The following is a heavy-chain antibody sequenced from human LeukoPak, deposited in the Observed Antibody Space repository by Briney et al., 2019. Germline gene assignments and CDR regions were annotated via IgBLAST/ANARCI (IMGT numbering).Heavy chain of an antibody. CDR1: GFTFSSYS. Sequence: GGSLRLSCAASGFTFSSYSMNWVRQAPGKGLEWVSSISSSSSYIYYADSVKGRLTISRDNAKNSLYLQMNSLRAEDTAVYYCARDLFDCSGGSCYRRYFDYWGQGTLVTVSS. J-gene: IGHJ4*02. CDR3: ARDLFDCSGGSCYRRYFDY. D-gene: IGHD2-15*01. CDR2: ISSSSSYI. V-gene: IGHV3-21*01.